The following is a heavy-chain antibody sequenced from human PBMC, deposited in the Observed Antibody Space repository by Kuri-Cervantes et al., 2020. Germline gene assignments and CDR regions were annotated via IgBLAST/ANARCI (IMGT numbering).Heavy chain of an antibody. V-gene: IGHV1-2*02. D-gene: IGHD3-10*01. CDR1: GYTFTGYY. Sequence: ASVKVSCKASGYTFTGYYMHWVRQAPGQGLEWMGWINPNSGGTNYAQKFQGRVTMTRDTSTSTVYMELSSLRSEDTAVYYCARDRGANWYFDLWGRGTLVTVSS. J-gene: IGHJ2*01. CDR2: INPNSGGT. CDR3: ARDRGANWYFDL.